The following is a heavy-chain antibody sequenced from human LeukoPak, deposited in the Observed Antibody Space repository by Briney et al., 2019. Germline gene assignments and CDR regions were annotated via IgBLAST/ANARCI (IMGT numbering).Heavy chain of an antibody. CDR1: GFTFSSYG. CDR3: AKDTYGSGSYYYFDY. J-gene: IGHJ4*02. D-gene: IGHD3-10*01. V-gene: IGHV3-30*18. CDR2: ISYDGSNK. Sequence: GRSLRLSCAASGFTFSSYGMHWVRQAPGKGLEWVAVISYDGSNKYYADSVKGRLTISRDNSKNTLYLQMNSLRAEDTAVYYCAKDTYGSGSYYYFDYWGQGTLVTVSS.